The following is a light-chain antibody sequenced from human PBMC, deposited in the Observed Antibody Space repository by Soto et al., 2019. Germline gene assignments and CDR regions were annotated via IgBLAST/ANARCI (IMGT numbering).Light chain of an antibody. CDR3: QQTFSTPYT. Sequence: DIQMTQSPSSLSASVGDRVTITCRASQSISSYLNWYQHKPGKAPKLLIYAASTLQSGVPSKFSGFGSWTDFTLTISNLQLEDFATYYCQQTFSTPYTFGQWTKLEI. J-gene: IGKJ2*01. CDR1: QSISSY. V-gene: IGKV1-39*01. CDR2: AAS.